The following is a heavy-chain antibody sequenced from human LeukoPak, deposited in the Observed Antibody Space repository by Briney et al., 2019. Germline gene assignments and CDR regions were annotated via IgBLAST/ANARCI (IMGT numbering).Heavy chain of an antibody. CDR1: GDSMNSGTFL. Sequence: PSETLSLTCTVSGDSMNSGTFLWSWIRQPAGKGLEWIGRTYISGTTNYNPSLKSRVTISVDASKNQFSLKLTSVTAADTAVYYCARRGGSGRAFDYWGQGTLVTVSS. CDR2: TYISGTT. D-gene: IGHD1-26*01. CDR3: ARRGGSGRAFDY. J-gene: IGHJ4*02. V-gene: IGHV4-61*02.